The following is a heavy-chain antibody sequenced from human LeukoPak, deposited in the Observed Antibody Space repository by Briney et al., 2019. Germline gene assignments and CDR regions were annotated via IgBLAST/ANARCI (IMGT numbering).Heavy chain of an antibody. CDR3: ARGGFVDTAMVSHYFDY. J-gene: IGHJ4*02. CDR1: GGSISSYY. D-gene: IGHD5-18*01. CDR2: IYTSGST. V-gene: IGHV4-4*07. Sequence: SETLSLTCTVSGGSISSYYWSWIRQPAGKGLEWIGRIYTSGSTNYNPSLKSRVTISVDTSKNQFSLKLSSVTAADTAVYYCARGGFVDTAMVSHYFDYWGQGTLVTVSS.